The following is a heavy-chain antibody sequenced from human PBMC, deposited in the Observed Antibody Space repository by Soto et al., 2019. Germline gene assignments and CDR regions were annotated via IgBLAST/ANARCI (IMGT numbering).Heavy chain of an antibody. Sequence: PGGSLRLSCAASGFTFSSYAMSWVRQAPGKGLEWVSAISGSGGSTYYADSVKGRFTISRDNSKNTLYLQMNSLRAEDTAVYYCAKDGSGSYNARYYYYGMDVWGQGTTVTVSS. CDR2: ISGSGGST. CDR3: AKDGSGSYNARYYYYGMDV. V-gene: IGHV3-23*01. J-gene: IGHJ6*02. CDR1: GFTFSSYA. D-gene: IGHD3-10*01.